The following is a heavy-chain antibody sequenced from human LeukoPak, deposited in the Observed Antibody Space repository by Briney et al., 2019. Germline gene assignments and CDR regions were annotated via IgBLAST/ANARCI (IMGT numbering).Heavy chain of an antibody. J-gene: IGHJ4*02. CDR1: GFTFSDHY. Sequence: RGSLRLSRAASGFTFSDHYMDWVRQAPGQGLEWVGRIRNKANSYTTEYAASVKGRFTISRDDSKNSLYLQMNGLKCEDTAVYYCAREWDSGSYYLGYFDYWGQGTLVTVSS. V-gene: IGHV3-72*01. CDR2: IRNKANSYTT. CDR3: AREWDSGSYYLGYFDY. D-gene: IGHD1-26*01.